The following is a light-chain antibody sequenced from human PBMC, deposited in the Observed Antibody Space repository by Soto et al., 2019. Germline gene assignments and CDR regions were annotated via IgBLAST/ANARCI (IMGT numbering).Light chain of an antibody. J-gene: IGLJ1*01. CDR3: SSYTSSSTLV. CDR1: SSDVGGYNY. V-gene: IGLV2-14*01. Sequence: SVLTQPASVSGSPGQSITISCTGTSSDVGGYNYASWYQQHPGKAPKLMIYDVSNRPSGVSNRFSGSKSGNTASLTISGLQAEDEADYYCSSYTSSSTLVFGTGTKVTVL. CDR2: DVS.